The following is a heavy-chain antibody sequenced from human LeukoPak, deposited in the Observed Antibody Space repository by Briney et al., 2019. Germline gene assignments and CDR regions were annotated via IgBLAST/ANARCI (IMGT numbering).Heavy chain of an antibody. J-gene: IGHJ3*02. CDR1: GYSFSTYW. CDR3: ARHRAFDI. CDR2: IYPSDSGT. Sequence: GESLKISCKGSGYSFSTYWIGWVRQMPGKGLEWMGIIYPSDSGTRYSPSFQGQVTISADKSISTAYLQWSSLKASDTAMYYCARHRAFDIWGQGTMVTVSS. V-gene: IGHV5-51*01.